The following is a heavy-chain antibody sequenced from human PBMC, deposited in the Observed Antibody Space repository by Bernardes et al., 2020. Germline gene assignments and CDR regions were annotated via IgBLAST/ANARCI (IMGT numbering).Heavy chain of an antibody. CDR2: VTPKSGNS. J-gene: IGHJ4*02. CDR3: TRGDGSGLGGSEY. V-gene: IGHV1-8*01. D-gene: IGHD6-19*01. Sequence: ASVKVSCKPSGYTFPSSDIQWVRQATGQGLEWMGWVTPKSGNSGYAQKFHGRVTMTRDTSIDTTYMELNSLTSEDTAIYYCTRGDGSGLGGSEYWGQGTLVTGSS. CDR1: GYTFPSSD.